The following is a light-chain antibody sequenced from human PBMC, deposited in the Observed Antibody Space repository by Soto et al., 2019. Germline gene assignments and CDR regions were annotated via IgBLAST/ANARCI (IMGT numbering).Light chain of an antibody. J-gene: IGKJ1*01. Sequence: EMGITHGPGSLAVSLGERATINCKSSQSVLYSSNNNNYLAWYQQKPGQPPKLLIYWASTRESGVPDRFSGSGSGTDFTLTISSLQAEDVAVYYCQQYYSTPWTFGQGTKVDI. CDR2: WAS. CDR3: QQYYSTPWT. CDR1: QSVLYSSNNNNY. V-gene: IGKV4-1*01.